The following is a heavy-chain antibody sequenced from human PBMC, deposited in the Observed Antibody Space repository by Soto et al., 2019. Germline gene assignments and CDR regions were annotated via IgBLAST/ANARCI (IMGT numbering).Heavy chain of an antibody. CDR2: INHSGST. CDR3: ARGVWGYSSSWYRYYFDY. Sequence: LSLTCAVYGGSFSGYYWSWIRQPPGKGLEWIGEINHSGSTNYNPSLKSRVTISVDTSKNQFSLKLSSVTAADTAVYYCARGVWGYSSSWYRYYFDYWGQGTLVTVSS. V-gene: IGHV4-34*01. D-gene: IGHD6-13*01. J-gene: IGHJ4*02. CDR1: GGSFSGYY.